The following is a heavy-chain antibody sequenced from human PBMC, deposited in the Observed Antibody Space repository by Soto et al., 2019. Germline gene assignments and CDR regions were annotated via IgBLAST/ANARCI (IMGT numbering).Heavy chain of an antibody. D-gene: IGHD3-22*01. J-gene: IGHJ3*02. Sequence: GGSLRLSCAASGFTFSSYSRNWVRQAPGKGLEWVSSISSSSSYIYYADSVKGRLTISRDNSKNTLHLQMNSLRAEDTAVYYCARDRSFYDSSGYYSGNAFDIWGQGTMVTVSS. CDR2: ISSSSSYI. CDR3: ARDRSFYDSSGYYSGNAFDI. V-gene: IGHV3-21*01. CDR1: GFTFSSYS.